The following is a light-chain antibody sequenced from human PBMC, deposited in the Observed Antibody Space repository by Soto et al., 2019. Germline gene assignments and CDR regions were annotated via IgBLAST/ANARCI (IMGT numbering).Light chain of an antibody. J-gene: IGKJ4*01. V-gene: IGKV2-28*01. CDR1: RNLLHSNGYYY. Sequence: EIVLTQSPLSLPVTPGEPASISCRSSRNLLHSNGYYYLDWYLQKPGQSPQLLIYLGSNRASGVPYRFSGSGSGTDFTLTISRVEAEDVGVYFCAQRLATPFTFGGGTKVEIK. CDR2: LGS. CDR3: AQRLATPFT.